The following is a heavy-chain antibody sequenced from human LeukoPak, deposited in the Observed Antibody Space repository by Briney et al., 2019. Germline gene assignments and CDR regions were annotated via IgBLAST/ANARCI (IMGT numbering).Heavy chain of an antibody. CDR2: IYGSGTT. CDR3: ARRPYGGNAFDI. D-gene: IGHD4-23*01. J-gene: IGHJ3*02. CDR1: GGSISSYY. V-gene: IGHV4-4*07. Sequence: PSETLCLTCTVSGGSISSYYWSWIRQPAGKGLEWIGHIYGSGTTNYDPSFKSRVTMSLDTSKNQFSLKLSSVTAADTAVYYCARRPYGGNAFDIWGQGTMVTVSS.